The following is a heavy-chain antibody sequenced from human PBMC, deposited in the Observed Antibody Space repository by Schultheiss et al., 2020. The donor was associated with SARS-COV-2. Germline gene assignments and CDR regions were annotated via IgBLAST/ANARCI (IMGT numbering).Heavy chain of an antibody. J-gene: IGHJ6*02. CDR3: TTSGWYKGYYYYYGMDV. D-gene: IGHD6-19*01. CDR1: GFTFSSYA. V-gene: IGHV3-15*07. CDR2: IKSKTDGGTT. Sequence: GGSLRLSCAASGFTFSSYAMHWVRQAPGKGLEWVGRIKSKTDGGTTDYAAPVKGRFTISRDDSKNTLYLQMNSLKTEDTAVYYCTTSGWYKGYYYYYGMDVWGQGTTVTVSS.